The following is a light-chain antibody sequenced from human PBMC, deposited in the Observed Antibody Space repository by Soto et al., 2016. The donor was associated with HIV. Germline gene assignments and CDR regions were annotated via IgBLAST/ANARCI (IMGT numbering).Light chain of an antibody. Sequence: EIVMTQSPLSLPVTPGEPASISCRSSQNLQESNGYNYLDWYLQKPGQSPQLLIYLGSIRASGVPDRFSGYGSVTEFTLKISRVEAEDVGVYYCMQSLQTPITFGGGTKVEIK. CDR3: MQSLQTPIT. J-gene: IGKJ4*01. CDR1: QNLQESNGYNY. CDR2: LGS. V-gene: IGKV2-28*01.